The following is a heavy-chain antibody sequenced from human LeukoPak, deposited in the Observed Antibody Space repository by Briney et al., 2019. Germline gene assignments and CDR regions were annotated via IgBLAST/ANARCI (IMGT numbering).Heavy chain of an antibody. D-gene: IGHD3-10*01. CDR1: GGTFSNYA. Sequence: SVKVSCKASGGTFSNYAITWMRQAPGQGLEWMGGIIPIFGTANYAEKFQGRVTITTDESTSTAYMELSSLRSEDTAVYYCARGGGSGSFYYFDYWGQGTLVTVSS. V-gene: IGHV1-69*05. J-gene: IGHJ4*02. CDR2: IIPIFGTA. CDR3: ARGGGSGSFYYFDY.